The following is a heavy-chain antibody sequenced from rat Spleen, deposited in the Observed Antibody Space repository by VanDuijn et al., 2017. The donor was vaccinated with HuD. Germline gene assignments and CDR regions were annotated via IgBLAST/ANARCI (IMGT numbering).Heavy chain of an antibody. Sequence: EVQLQESGPGLVKPSQSLSLTCSVTGYSITSSYRWNWIRKFPGNKLEWMGYINSAGSTNYNPSLKSRISITRDTSKNQFFLQVNSVTTEDTATYYCARSYYYREGVMDAWGQGASVTVSS. CDR2: INSAGST. CDR3: ARSYYYREGVMDA. V-gene: IGHV3-3*01. D-gene: IGHD1-1*01. J-gene: IGHJ4*01. CDR1: GYSITSSYR.